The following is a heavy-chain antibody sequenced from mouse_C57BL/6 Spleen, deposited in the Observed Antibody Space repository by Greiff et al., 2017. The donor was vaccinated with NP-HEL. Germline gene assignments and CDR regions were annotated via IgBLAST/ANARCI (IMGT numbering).Heavy chain of an antibody. Sequence: QVQLQQPGAELVKPGASVKMSCKASGYTFTSYWITWVKQRPGQGLEWIGDLYPGSGSTNYNEKFKSKATLTVDTSSSTAYMQLSSLTSEDSAVYYCARVPFTSYYAMDYWGQGTSVTVSS. V-gene: IGHV1-55*01. CDR1: GYTFTSYW. CDR2: LYPGSGST. CDR3: ARVPFTSYYAMDY. J-gene: IGHJ4*01. D-gene: IGHD5-1*01.